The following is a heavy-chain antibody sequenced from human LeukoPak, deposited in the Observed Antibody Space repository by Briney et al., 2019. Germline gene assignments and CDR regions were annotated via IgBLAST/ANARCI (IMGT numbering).Heavy chain of an antibody. Sequence: SETLCLTCNVSGDSFRDYYWIWIRQPPGKGLEWIGYLYYGGSTSYNPSLKSRVTFSVDTSKNQFSPKLNSVTAADTAVYYCARGRDGYTLDYYYYHYMDVWGKGTTVTVSS. CDR2: LYYGGST. CDR3: ARGRDGYTLDYYYYHYMDV. J-gene: IGHJ6*03. V-gene: IGHV4-59*01. CDR1: GDSFRDYY. D-gene: IGHD5-24*01.